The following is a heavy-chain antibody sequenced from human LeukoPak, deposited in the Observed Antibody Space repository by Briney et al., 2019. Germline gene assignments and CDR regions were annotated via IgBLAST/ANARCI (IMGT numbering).Heavy chain of an antibody. J-gene: IGHJ3*02. D-gene: IGHD2-2*01. CDR2: IYTSGST. CDR1: GGSISSYY. CDR3: ARESGPAALYRYAFGI. V-gene: IGHV4-4*07. Sequence: SETLSLTCTVSGGSISSYYWSWIRQPAGKGLEWIGRIYTSGSTNYNPSLKSRVTMSVDTSKNQFSLKLSSVTAADTAVYYCARESGPAALYRYAFGIWGQGTMVTVSS.